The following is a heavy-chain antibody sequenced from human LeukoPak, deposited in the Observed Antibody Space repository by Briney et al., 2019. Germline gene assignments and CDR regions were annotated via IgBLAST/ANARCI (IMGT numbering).Heavy chain of an antibody. CDR2: INPNSGGT. Sequence: ASVKVSCKASGYTFTGYYMHCVRQAPGQGLEWMGWINPNSGGTNYAQKFQGRVTMTRDTSISTAYMELSRLRSDDTAVYYCARGDIVATVADYWGQGTLVTVSS. V-gene: IGHV1-2*02. J-gene: IGHJ4*02. D-gene: IGHD5-12*01. CDR3: ARGDIVATVADY. CDR1: GYTFTGYY.